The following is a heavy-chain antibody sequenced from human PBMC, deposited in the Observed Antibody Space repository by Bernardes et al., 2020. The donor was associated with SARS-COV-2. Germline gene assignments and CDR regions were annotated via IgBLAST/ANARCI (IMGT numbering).Heavy chain of an antibody. V-gene: IGHV3-15*07. D-gene: IGHD4-17*01. CDR2: IKSKTDGGTT. CDR3: TTDLPPPILSYGDPHVVPYYYYGMDV. CDR1: GFTFSNAW. J-gene: IGHJ6*02. Sequence: GGSLRLSCAASGFTFSNAWMNWVRQAPGKGLEWVGRIKSKTDGGTTDYAAPVKGRFTISRDDSKNTLYLQMNSLKTEDTAVYYCTTDLPPPILSYGDPHVVPYYYYGMDVWGQGTTVTVSS.